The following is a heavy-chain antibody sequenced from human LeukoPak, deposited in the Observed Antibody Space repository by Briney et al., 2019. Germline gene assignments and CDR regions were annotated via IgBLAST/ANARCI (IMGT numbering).Heavy chain of an antibody. D-gene: IGHD4-11*01. CDR2: IYYSGGT. J-gene: IGHJ4*02. CDR1: GGSISSSSYY. V-gene: IGHV4-61*05. Sequence: SETLSLTCTVSGGSISSSSYYWGWIRQPPGKGLEWIGYIYYSGGTNYNPSLKSRVTISVDTSKNLFSLKLSSVAAADTAVYYCARLYSSSLGRVFDYWGQGTLVTVSS. CDR3: ARLYSSSLGRVFDY.